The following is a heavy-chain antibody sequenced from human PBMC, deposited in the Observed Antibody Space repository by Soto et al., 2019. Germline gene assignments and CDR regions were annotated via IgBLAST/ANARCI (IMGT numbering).Heavy chain of an antibody. D-gene: IGHD1-26*01. CDR2: INHLETT. J-gene: IGHJ4*02. Sequence: SETLSLTCTVSGASITFGGYSWSWIRQTPGKGLEWIGYINHLETTFYNPSFESRLTLSIDRAKNQFSLKLHSMSAADRAVYFCARGGGSDSFDYWGQGILVAVSA. V-gene: IGHV4-30-2*01. CDR1: GASITFGGYS. CDR3: ARGGGSDSFDY.